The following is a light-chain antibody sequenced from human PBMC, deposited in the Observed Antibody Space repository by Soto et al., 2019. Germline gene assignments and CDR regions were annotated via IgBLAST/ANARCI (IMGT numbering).Light chain of an antibody. V-gene: IGKV3D-15*01. J-gene: IGKJ4*01. CDR1: QSVGSN. CDR3: QQYDKWPLT. Sequence: EIVMTQSPATLSVSPGEGATLSCGASQSVGSNLAWYQQKPGQAPRLLIYGASTRATSIPARFSGSGSGTEFTLTISSLQSEDFAVYYCQQYDKWPLTFGGGTKVDIK. CDR2: GAS.